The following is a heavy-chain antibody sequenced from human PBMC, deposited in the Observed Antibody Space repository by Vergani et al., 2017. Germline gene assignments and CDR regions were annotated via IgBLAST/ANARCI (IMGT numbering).Heavy chain of an antibody. D-gene: IGHD5-18*01. CDR2: IIPIFGTA. Sequence: QVQLVQSGAEVKKPGSSVKVSCKASGGTFSSYAISWVRQAPGQGLEWMGGIIPIFGTATYAQKFQGRVTITADESTSTAYMELSSLRSEDTAVYYCAGDSYGIQGKYYFDYWGQGTLVTVSS. CDR1: GGTFSSYA. CDR3: AGDSYGIQGKYYFDY. V-gene: IGHV1-69*01. J-gene: IGHJ4*02.